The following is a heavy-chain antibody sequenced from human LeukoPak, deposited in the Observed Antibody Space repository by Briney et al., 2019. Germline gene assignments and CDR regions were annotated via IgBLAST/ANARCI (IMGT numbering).Heavy chain of an antibody. CDR2: ISYDGSNK. CDR1: GSTFSSYA. J-gene: IGHJ3*02. CDR3: ARDDAFDI. Sequence: PGGSLRLSCAASGSTFSSYAMHWVRQAPGKGLEWVAVISYDGSNKYYADSVKGRFTISRDNSKNTLYLQMNSLRAEDTAVYYCARDDAFDIWGQGTMVTVSS. V-gene: IGHV3-30-3*01.